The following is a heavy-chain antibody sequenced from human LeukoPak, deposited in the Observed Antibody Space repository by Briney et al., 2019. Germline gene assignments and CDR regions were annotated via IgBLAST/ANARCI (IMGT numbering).Heavy chain of an antibody. Sequence: PSETLSLTCTVSGGSISSSSYYWGWIRQPAGKGLEWIGRIYTSGSTNYNPSLKSRVTMSVDTSKNQFSLKLSSVTAADTAVYYCARYGDSGSYRGYFDYWGQGTLVTVSS. J-gene: IGHJ4*02. CDR3: ARYGDSGSYRGYFDY. CDR2: IYTSGST. D-gene: IGHD1-26*01. CDR1: GGSISSSSYY. V-gene: IGHV4-61*02.